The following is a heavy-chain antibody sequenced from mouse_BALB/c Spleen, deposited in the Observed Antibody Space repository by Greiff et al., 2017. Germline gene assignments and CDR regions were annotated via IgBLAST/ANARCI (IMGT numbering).Heavy chain of an antibody. V-gene: IGHV5-17*02. D-gene: IGHD1-1*01. J-gene: IGHJ4*01. CDR3: AREDYGPYAMDY. CDR1: GFTFSSFG. Sequence: EVKLVESGGGLVQPGGSRKLSCAASGFTFSSFGMHWVRQAPEKGLEWVAYISSGSSTIYYADTVKGRFTISRDNPKNTLFLQMTSLRSEDTAMYYCAREDYGPYAMDYWGQGTSVTVSS. CDR2: ISSGSSTI.